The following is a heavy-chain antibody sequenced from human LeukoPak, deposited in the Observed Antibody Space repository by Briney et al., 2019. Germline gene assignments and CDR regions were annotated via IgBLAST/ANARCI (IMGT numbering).Heavy chain of an antibody. CDR3: ARDHIAVAGTGFDP. CDR1: GGSISSYY. CDR2: IYTSGST. Sequence: SETLSLTCTVSGGSISSYYRSWIRPPAGKGLEWIGRIYTSGSTNYNPSLKSRVTMSVDTSKNQFSLKLSSVTAADTAVYYCARDHIAVAGTGFDPWGEGTLVTVSS. J-gene: IGHJ5*02. V-gene: IGHV4-4*07. D-gene: IGHD6-19*01.